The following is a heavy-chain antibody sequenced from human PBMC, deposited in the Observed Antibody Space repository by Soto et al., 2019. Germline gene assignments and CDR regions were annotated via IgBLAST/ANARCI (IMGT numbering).Heavy chain of an antibody. J-gene: IGHJ6*02. Sequence: QVQLVQSGAEVKKPGSSVKVSCKASGGTFSSYAISWVRQAPGQGLEWMGGIIPISDTTNYAQKFQGRVTITADESTSTAYRELSSRRSEDTAVYYCARSQGSSTSLEIYYYYYYGMDVWGQGTTVTVSS. D-gene: IGHD2-2*01. V-gene: IGHV1-69*01. CDR1: GGTFSSYA. CDR3: ARSQGSSTSLEIYYYYYYGMDV. CDR2: IIPISDTT.